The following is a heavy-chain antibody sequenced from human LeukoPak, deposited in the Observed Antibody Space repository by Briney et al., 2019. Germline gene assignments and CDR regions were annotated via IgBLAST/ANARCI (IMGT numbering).Heavy chain of an antibody. D-gene: IGHD2-2*02. CDR1: GGTFSSYA. Sequence: SVKVSCKASGGTFSSYAISWVRQAPGQGLEWMGGIIPIFGTANHAQKFQGRVTITTDESTSTAYMELSSLRSEDTAVYYCARSPKRGYCSSTSCYTAVYFDYWGQGTLVTVSS. J-gene: IGHJ4*02. CDR2: IIPIFGTA. V-gene: IGHV1-69*05. CDR3: ARSPKRGYCSSTSCYTAVYFDY.